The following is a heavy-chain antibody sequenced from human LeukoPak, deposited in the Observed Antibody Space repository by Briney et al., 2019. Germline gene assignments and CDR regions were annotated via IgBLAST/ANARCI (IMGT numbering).Heavy chain of an antibody. J-gene: IGHJ4*02. CDR2: IKSDGSST. CDR3: ARPSVSGHAY. CDR1: GFTFSTYW. V-gene: IGHV3-74*01. D-gene: IGHD1-26*01. Sequence: GGSLRLSCAPSGFTFSTYWMDWVRQGPGKGLVWVSRIKSDGSSTIYADSVKGRFTISRDNARNTLYLQMNSLRAEDTAVYYCARPSVSGHAYWGQGTLVTVSS.